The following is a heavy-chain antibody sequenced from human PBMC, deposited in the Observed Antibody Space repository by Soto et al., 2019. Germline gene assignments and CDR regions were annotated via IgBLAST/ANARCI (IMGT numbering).Heavy chain of an antibody. Sequence: QVQLQQWGAGLLKPSETLSLTRAVYGGSFSGYYWSWIRQPPGKGLEWIGEINHSGSTNYNPSLKSRVTISVDTSKNQFSLKLSSVTAADTAVYYCARGLGVRRGKKLDYWGQGTLVTVSS. D-gene: IGHD3-16*01. CDR2: INHSGST. J-gene: IGHJ4*02. CDR1: GGSFSGYY. V-gene: IGHV4-34*01. CDR3: ARGLGVRRGKKLDY.